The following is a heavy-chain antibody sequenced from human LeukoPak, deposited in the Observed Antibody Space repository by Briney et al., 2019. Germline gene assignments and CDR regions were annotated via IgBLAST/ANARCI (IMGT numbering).Heavy chain of an antibody. CDR3: AKGTGAGSYWVDY. D-gene: IGHD3-10*01. V-gene: IGHV3-21*01. Sequence: GGSLRLSCAASEVTFSDYSMNWVRQAPGKGLEWVASISTSSSYIYYADSVKGRFTISRDNAKNSVYLQMNSLRGEDTALYYCAKGTGAGSYWVDYWGQGTLVTVSS. CDR2: ISTSSSYI. CDR1: EVTFSDYS. J-gene: IGHJ4*02.